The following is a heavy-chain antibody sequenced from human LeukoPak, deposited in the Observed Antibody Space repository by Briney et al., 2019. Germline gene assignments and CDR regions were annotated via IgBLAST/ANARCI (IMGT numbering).Heavy chain of an antibody. CDR2: ISSSGSTI. CDR1: GFTFSSYE. CDR3: AELGITMIGGV. J-gene: IGHJ6*04. D-gene: IGHD3-10*02. V-gene: IGHV3-48*03. Sequence: GGSLRLSCAASGFTFSSYEMNWVRQAPGKGVGWVSYISSSGSTIYYADSVKGRFTISRDNAKNSLYLQMNSLRAEDTAVYYCAELGITMIGGVWGKGTTVTISS.